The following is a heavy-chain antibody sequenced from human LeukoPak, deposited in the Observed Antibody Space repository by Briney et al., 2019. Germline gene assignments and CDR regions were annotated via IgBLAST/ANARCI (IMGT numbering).Heavy chain of an antibody. CDR1: GFTFSSYE. V-gene: IGHV3-48*03. J-gene: IGHJ4*02. CDR2: ISSSGSTI. CDR3: ARSSDGSGSLNFDY. D-gene: IGHD3-10*01. Sequence: GGSLRLSCAASGFTFSSYEMNWVRQAPGKGLEWVSYISSSGSTIYYADSVKGRFTISRDNAKNSLYLQMNSLRAEGTAVYYCARSSDGSGSLNFDYWGQGTLVTVSS.